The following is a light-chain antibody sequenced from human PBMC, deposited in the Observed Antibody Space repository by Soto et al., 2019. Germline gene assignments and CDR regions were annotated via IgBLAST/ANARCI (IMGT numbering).Light chain of an antibody. Sequence: DIQTTQSPSSVSASVGDRVTITCRASQDISRWLAWHQQKPGRAPKLLIYAASSLQSGVPSRFSGSGSGTHFTLTISSLQPEDFATYYCQQTNSFPITFGQGTRLEIK. CDR1: QDISRW. CDR2: AAS. CDR3: QQTNSFPIT. V-gene: IGKV1D-12*01. J-gene: IGKJ5*01.